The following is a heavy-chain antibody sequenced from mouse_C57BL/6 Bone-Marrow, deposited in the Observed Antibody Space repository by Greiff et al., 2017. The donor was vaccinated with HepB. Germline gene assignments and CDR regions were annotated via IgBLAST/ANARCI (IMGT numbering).Heavy chain of an antibody. CDR3: ARHLYYGSSYWYFDV. CDR1: GYSITSDY. Sequence: EVQGVESGPGLAKPSQTLSLTCSVTGYSITSDYWNWIRKFPGNKLEYMGYISYSGSTYYNPSLKSRISITRDTSKNQYYLQLNSVTTEDTATYYCARHLYYGSSYWYFDVWGPGTTVTVSS. V-gene: IGHV3-8*01. CDR2: ISYSGST. J-gene: IGHJ1*01. D-gene: IGHD1-1*01.